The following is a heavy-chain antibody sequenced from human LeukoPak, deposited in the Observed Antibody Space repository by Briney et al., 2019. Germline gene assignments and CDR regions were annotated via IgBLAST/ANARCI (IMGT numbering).Heavy chain of an antibody. CDR3: ASSRLTYYYGSGSYYIDY. V-gene: IGHV3-66*01. J-gene: IGHJ4*02. D-gene: IGHD3-10*01. CDR1: GFTVSSNY. Sequence: GGSLRLSCAASGFTVSSNYMSWVRQAPGKGLEWVSVIYSGGSTYYADSVKGRFTISRDNSKNTLYLQMNSLRAEDTAVYYCASSRLTYYYGSGSYYIDYWGQGTLVTVSS. CDR2: IYSGGST.